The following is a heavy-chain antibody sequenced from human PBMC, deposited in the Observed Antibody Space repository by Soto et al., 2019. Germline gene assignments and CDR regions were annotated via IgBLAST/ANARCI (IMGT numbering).Heavy chain of an antibody. V-gene: IGHV3-30*18. CDR1: GFTFSSYG. Sequence: PGGSLRLSCVGSGFTFSSYGMHWVRQAPGKGLECVAVISDTGSSHYYAASVEGRFTIPRENSKNTLSLHMDRLRVEDTAVYYCAKDRGGDCPAHSCYFGADYWAQGTQVTVSS. J-gene: IGHJ4*02. CDR3: AKDRGGDCPAHSCYFGADY. CDR2: ISDTGSSH. D-gene: IGHD2-2*01.